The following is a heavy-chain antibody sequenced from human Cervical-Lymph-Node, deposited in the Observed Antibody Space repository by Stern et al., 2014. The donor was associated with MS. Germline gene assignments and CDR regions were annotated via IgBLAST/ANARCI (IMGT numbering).Heavy chain of an antibody. V-gene: IGHV3-7*01. J-gene: IGHJ5*02. Sequence: EVQLVESGGGLVQPGESLRLSCAVSGFTFSNYWMTWVRQAPGKGLEWVASIQTDGSEKSYVASVKGRFTISRDKAKNSLYLQLNDLRAEDTAVYYCARAVRELGSWGQGTLVTVSS. CDR3: ARAVRELGS. CDR2: IQTDGSEK. D-gene: IGHD1-7*01. CDR1: GFTFSNYW.